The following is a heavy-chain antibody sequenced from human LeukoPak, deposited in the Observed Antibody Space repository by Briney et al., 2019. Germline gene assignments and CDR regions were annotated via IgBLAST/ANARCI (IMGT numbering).Heavy chain of an antibody. CDR2: IDPSDSYT. V-gene: IGHV5-10-1*01. CDR3: ARGRNCSSTSCYPWGV. CDR1: GYSFTSYW. Sequence: GESLKISCKGSGYSFTSYWISWVRQMPGKGLEWMGRIDPSDSYTNYSPSFQGHVTIPADKSISTAYLQWSSLKASDTAMYYCARGRNCSSTSCYPWGVWGQGTTVTVSS. J-gene: IGHJ6*02. D-gene: IGHD2-2*01.